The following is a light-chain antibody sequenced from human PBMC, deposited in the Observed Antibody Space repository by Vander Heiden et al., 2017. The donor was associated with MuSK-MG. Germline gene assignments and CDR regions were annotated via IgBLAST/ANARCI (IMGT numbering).Light chain of an antibody. V-gene: IGLV2-8*02. Sequence: QSALTPRPSATRAAGQSVTISCSGTSSDVGGFFSVSWYQQPPDKVPRLIIYDVTRRPSEVPDRFSGSKSGSTFSLTVSGLQAEDEADYYCASYAGTNIVFGTGTKVTVL. CDR2: DVT. CDR1: SSDVGGFFS. J-gene: IGLJ1*01. CDR3: ASYAGTNIV.